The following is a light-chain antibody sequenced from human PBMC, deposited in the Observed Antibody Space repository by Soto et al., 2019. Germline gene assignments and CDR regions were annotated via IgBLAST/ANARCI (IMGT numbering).Light chain of an antibody. CDR3: QQYNNWPYT. CDR1: HSISSN. V-gene: IGKV3-15*01. CDR2: GAS. Sequence: EIMMTQSPATLSVSPGERATLSCWSSHSISSNLAWYQHKRGQAPRLLFYGASTRTTGVPARFSGSGSGTGFTLAISSLQSEDFATYYCQQYNNWPYTFGQGTKLEIK. J-gene: IGKJ2*01.